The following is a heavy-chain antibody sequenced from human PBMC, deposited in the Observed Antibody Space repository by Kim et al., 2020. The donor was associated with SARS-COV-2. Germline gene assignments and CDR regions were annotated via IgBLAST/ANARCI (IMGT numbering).Heavy chain of an antibody. J-gene: IGHJ4*02. CDR2: IKQDGSEK. V-gene: IGHV3-7*03. D-gene: IGHD3-9*01. Sequence: GGSLRLSCAASGFTFSSYWMSWVRQAPGKGLEWVANIKQDGSEKYYVDSVKGRFTISRDNAKNSLYLQMNSLRAEDTAVYYCASANPDILTGYYSWGQGTLVTVSS. CDR3: ASANPDILTGYYS. CDR1: GFTFSSYW.